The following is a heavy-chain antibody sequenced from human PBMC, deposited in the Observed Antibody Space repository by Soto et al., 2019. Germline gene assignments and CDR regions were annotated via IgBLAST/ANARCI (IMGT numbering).Heavy chain of an antibody. V-gene: IGHV4-59*08. J-gene: IGHJ4*02. CDR1: GGSISSYY. D-gene: IGHD2-15*01. Sequence: SETLSLTCTVSGGSISSYYWSWIRQPPGKGLEWIGYIYYSGSTNYNPSLKSRVTISVDTSKNQFSLKLSSVTAADTAVYYCARRWGRNFDYWGQGTLVTSPQ. CDR3: ARRWGRNFDY. CDR2: IYYSGST.